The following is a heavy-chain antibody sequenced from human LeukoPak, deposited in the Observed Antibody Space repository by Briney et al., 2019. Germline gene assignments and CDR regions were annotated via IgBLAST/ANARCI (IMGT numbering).Heavy chain of an antibody. J-gene: IGHJ6*03. CDR2: ITSSGSYM. CDR1: GFSFSSYN. CDR3: ARDPYSGSYGGYYHYYTDV. Sequence: PGGSLRLSCAASGFSFSSYNMNWARQAPGKGPEWVSSITSSGSYMFYADSVKGRFTISRDNAENSLYLQMNSLRVEDTAVYFCARDPYSGSYGGYYHYYTDVWGKGTTVTVSS. V-gene: IGHV3-21*01. D-gene: IGHD1-26*01.